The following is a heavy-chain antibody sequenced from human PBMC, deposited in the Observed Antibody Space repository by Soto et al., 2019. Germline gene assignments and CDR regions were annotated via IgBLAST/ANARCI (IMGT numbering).Heavy chain of an antibody. V-gene: IGHV3-33*01. D-gene: IGHD6-13*01. CDR1: GFTFSSYG. CDR2: IWNDGSNK. J-gene: IGHJ4*02. Sequence: GGSLRLSCAASGFTFSSYGMHWVRQAPGKGLEWVADIWNDGSNKYYADSVKGRFTISRDNSKNTLYLQMNSLRAEDAAVDYCAGGAGADAGTPANWGQGTLVTVSS. CDR3: AGGAGADAGTPAN.